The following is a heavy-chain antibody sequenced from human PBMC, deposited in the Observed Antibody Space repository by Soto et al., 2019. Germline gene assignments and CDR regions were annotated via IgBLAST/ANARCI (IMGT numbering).Heavy chain of an antibody. CDR2: ISYSGTT. D-gene: IGHD3-10*02. CDR1: GDSIRGYY. CDR3: AKGFNYYGRGPLTLDS. J-gene: IGHJ4*02. V-gene: IGHV4-59*01. Sequence: SETRSVTCTDSGDSIRGYYGSLIRQPQGKRLEWIAYISYSGTTNYNPSLKSRVTISLDTSNNQLSLKMTSVTAADTAMYYCAKGFNYYGRGPLTLDSWGLGTLVT.